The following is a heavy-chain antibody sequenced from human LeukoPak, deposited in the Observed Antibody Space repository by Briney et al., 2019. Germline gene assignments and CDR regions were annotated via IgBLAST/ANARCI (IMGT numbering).Heavy chain of an antibody. D-gene: IGHD4-17*01. CDR3: ARGGDYKNDY. V-gene: IGHV3-74*01. CDR2: INGAGSSI. Sequence: GGSLRLSCAASGFTFSSYWVHWVRQTPGKGLVWVSRINGAGSSISYADSVKGRVTISRDNAKNTLYLQMNNLRAEDAAVYYCARGGDYKNDYWGQGTLVTVSS. CDR1: GFTFSSYW. J-gene: IGHJ4*02.